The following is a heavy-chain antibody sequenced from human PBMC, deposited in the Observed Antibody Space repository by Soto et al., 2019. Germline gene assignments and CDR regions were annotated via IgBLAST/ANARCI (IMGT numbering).Heavy chain of an antibody. CDR3: ARLVYDTRLNYMYFDF. CDR1: GVSISSGNW. Sequence: SETLSLTCAVSGVSISSGNWWTWVRQSPQRGLEYIGEIFHDGTANYYPSFERRVAISVDTSKNQFSLKLTSVTAADTAIYFCARLVYDTRLNYMYFDFWGKGTLVKVSS. D-gene: IGHD3-10*01. J-gene: IGHJ4*02. CDR2: IFHDGTA. V-gene: IGHV4-4*02.